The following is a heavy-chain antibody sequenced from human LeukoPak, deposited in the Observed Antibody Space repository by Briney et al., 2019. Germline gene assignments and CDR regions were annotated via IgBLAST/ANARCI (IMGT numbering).Heavy chain of an antibody. V-gene: IGHV3-21*01. D-gene: IGHD2-2*01. J-gene: IGHJ6*02. CDR3: AREMGYCSSTTCYYYGMDV. Sequence: GGSLRLSCAASGFTFSSCSMNWVRQAPGKGLEWVSSISSSSSYIYYADSVKGRFTISRDNAKNSLYLQMNSLRAEDTAVYYCAREMGYCSSTTCYYYGMDVWGQGTTVTVSS. CDR2: ISSSSSYI. CDR1: GFTFSSCS.